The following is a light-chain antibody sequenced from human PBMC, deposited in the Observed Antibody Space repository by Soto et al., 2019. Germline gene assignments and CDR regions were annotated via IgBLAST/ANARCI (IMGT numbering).Light chain of an antibody. CDR3: QQHGSSPIT. Sequence: EIVLTQSPGTLSLSPGEGATLSCRASQSISSSYLAWYQQKPGQAPRLLIHGASSRATGIPDRFSGSGSGTDFTLTISRLEPEDFAVYYCQQHGSSPITFGQGTRLEI. CDR1: QSISSSY. CDR2: GAS. V-gene: IGKV3-20*01. J-gene: IGKJ5*01.